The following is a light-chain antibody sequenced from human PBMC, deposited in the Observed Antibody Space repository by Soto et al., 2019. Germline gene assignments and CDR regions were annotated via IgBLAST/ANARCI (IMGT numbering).Light chain of an antibody. CDR3: QSYDSSLSGWV. Sequence: QSVLTQPPSVSGAPGQKVTISCTRSSSNIGAAYDVHWYQHLPGTAPKLLIYGNNNRPSGVPDRVSGSKSGTSASLAITGLQAEDEADYYCQSYDSSLSGWVFGGGTKVTVL. CDR2: GNN. V-gene: IGLV1-40*01. J-gene: IGLJ3*02. CDR1: SSNIGAAYD.